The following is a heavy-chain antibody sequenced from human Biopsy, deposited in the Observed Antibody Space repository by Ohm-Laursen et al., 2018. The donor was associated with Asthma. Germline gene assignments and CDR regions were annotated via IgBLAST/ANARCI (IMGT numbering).Heavy chain of an antibody. J-gene: IGHJ4*02. CDR2: HDHEEGGT. Sequence: GSSVKVSCKISGYSLTDLSMHWVRQAPGQGLEWTGGHDHEEGGTVNARRFQGRVTMTEDTPTDTAYMELSSLSSDDTAVYYCASDFPKDYVRYNFQFWGQGTLVTVSS. V-gene: IGHV1-24*01. CDR1: GYSLTDLS. CDR3: ASDFPKDYVRYNFQF. D-gene: IGHD4-17*01.